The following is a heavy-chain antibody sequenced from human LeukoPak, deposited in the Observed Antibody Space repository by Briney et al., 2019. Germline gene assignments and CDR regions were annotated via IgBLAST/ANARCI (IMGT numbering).Heavy chain of an antibody. D-gene: IGHD2-21*02. CDR1: GFTFSNAW. Sequence: GGSLRLSCVVSGFTFSNAWMSWVRQAPGKGLEWVGRIKSKTDGGTTDYAAPVKGRFTISRDDSKNTLYLQMNSLKTEDTAVYYCTHTVVMTAIRGGDYWGQGTLVTVSS. CDR3: THTVVMTAIRGGDY. V-gene: IGHV3-15*01. CDR2: IKSKTDGGTT. J-gene: IGHJ4*02.